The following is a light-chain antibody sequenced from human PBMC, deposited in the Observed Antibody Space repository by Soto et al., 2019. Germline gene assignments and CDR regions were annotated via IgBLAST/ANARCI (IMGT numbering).Light chain of an antibody. CDR2: DAS. J-gene: IGKJ1*01. CDR3: QQYNSYPWT. Sequence: DIQMTQSPSTLSASVGDRVTITCRASQSISSWLAWYQQKPGKAPKLLIYDASSLESGVPSRFSGSGSGTEFPLTISSLQPDDFAPYYCQQYNSYPWTFGHGTKVEIK. V-gene: IGKV1-5*01. CDR1: QSISSW.